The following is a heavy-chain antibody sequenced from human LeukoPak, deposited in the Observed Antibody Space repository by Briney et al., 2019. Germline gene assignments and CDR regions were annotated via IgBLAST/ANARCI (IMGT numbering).Heavy chain of an antibody. J-gene: IGHJ3*01. D-gene: IGHD5-24*01. CDR1: GFTFNSYA. Sequence: PGGSLRLSCAASGFTFNSYAMHWVRQAPGKGLEYVSAISSNGGSTYYADSVEGTFTISRDNSKNTVYLQMNSLRPEDTAVFYCAKDRVPDGHRPFDAWGQGTMVSVSS. CDR2: ISSNGGST. V-gene: IGHV3-64*02. CDR3: AKDRVPDGHRPFDA.